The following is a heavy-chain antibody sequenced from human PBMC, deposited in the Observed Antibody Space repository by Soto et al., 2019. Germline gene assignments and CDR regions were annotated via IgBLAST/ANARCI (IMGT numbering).Heavy chain of an antibody. V-gene: IGHV5-51*01. CDR1: GCSFISYW. Sequence: PGESLKISCKGSGCSFISYWIVWVRQMPGKGLEWMGIIYPGDSDTRYSPSFQGQVTISADKSISTAYLQWSSLKASDTAMYYCARLVPSGPGAFDIWGQGTMVTVSS. D-gene: IGHD2-15*01. J-gene: IGHJ3*02. CDR3: ARLVPSGPGAFDI. CDR2: IYPGDSDT.